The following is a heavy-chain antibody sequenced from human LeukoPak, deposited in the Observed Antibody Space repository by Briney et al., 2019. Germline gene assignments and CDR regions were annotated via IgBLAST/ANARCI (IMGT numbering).Heavy chain of an antibody. CDR3: ASRYCSGGSCHFDY. CDR2: LSGSGNTI. Sequence: GGSLRLSCAASGFTFSDYYMSWIRQAPGKGLEWVSYLSGSGNTIYYADSVKGRFTISRDNAKNSLYLQMNNLGAEDTAVYFCASRYCSGGSCHFDYWGQGALVTVSS. J-gene: IGHJ4*02. V-gene: IGHV3-11*01. D-gene: IGHD2-15*01. CDR1: GFTFSDYY.